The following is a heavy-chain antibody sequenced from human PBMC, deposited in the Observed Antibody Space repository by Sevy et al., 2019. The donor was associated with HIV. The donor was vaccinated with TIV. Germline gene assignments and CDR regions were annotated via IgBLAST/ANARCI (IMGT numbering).Heavy chain of an antibody. D-gene: IGHD6-19*01. V-gene: IGHV4-39*01. CDR2: INYVGSF. Sequence: SETLSLTCTVSGASISSSGYYWGWIRQPPGKGLEWIASINYVGSFSYNPSLRSRVTISSDTSNKQFSLMLNSVTAADTAIYYCVGPTLTYSSGWSYYDSWGQGTVVTVSS. CDR1: GASISSSGYY. CDR3: VGPTLTYSSGWSYYDS. J-gene: IGHJ4*02.